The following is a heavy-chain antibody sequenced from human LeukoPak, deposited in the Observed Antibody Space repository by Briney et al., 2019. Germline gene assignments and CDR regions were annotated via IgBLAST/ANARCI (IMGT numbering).Heavy chain of an antibody. CDR3: ARHASGWAHLFDC. V-gene: IGHV4-59*08. CDR2: IYYSGST. J-gene: IGHJ4*02. D-gene: IGHD6-19*01. CDR1: GGSISSYY. Sequence: SETLSLTCTVSGGSISSYYWSWIRQPPGKGLEWIGYIYYSGSTNYNPSLKSRVTISVDTSKNQFSLKLSSVTAADTAVYYCARHASGWAHLFDCWGQGTLVTVSP.